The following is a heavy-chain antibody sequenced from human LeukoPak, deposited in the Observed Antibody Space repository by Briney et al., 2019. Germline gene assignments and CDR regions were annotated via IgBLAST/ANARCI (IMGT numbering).Heavy chain of an antibody. J-gene: IGHJ4*02. CDR1: GGSISSGGYS. D-gene: IGHD1-26*01. V-gene: IGHV4-31*03. CDR2: IYYSGST. Sequence: SETLSLTCTVSGGSISSGGYSWSWIRQHPGKGLEWIGYIYYSGSTYYNPSLKSRVTISVDTSKNQFSLKLSSVTAADTAVYYCARDVGASIDYWGQGTLVTISS. CDR3: ARDVGASIDY.